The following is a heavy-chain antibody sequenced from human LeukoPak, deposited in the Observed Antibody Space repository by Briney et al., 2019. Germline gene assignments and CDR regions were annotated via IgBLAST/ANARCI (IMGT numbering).Heavy chain of an antibody. D-gene: IGHD4-23*01. CDR3: ARVWGSVSYYGGQNGFDY. CDR2: IYSGGST. CDR1: GFTVSSNY. Sequence: GGSLRLSCAASGFTVSSNYMSWVRQAPGKGLEWVSVIYSGGSTYYADSVKGRFTISRDNSKNTLYLQMNSLRAEDTAVYYCARVWGSVSYYGGQNGFDYWGQGTLVTVSS. J-gene: IGHJ4*02. V-gene: IGHV3-53*01.